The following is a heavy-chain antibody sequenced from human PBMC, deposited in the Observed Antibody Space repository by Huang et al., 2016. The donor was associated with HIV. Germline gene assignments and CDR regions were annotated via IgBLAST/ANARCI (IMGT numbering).Heavy chain of an antibody. CDR1: GFRFDGAA. CDR3: SKDTNRGICSYEGLDV. CDR2: ISYKVKKS. J-gene: IGHJ3*01. D-gene: IGHD3-10*01. Sequence: EVHLVESGGGLVQPGGSLRLSCATSGFRFDGAAMHWVRQIPGRGLEVVAGISYKVKKSRYADAVRVIFSITRENAKRAVYVKMNGLRVEETAFYYCSKDTNRGICSYEGLDVWGQGTLVTVSS. V-gene: IGHV3-9*01.